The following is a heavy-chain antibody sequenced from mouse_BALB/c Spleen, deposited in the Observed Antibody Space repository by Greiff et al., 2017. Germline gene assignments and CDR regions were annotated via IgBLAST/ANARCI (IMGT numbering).Heavy chain of an antibody. CDR2: ISSGGSYT. V-gene: IGHV5-9-4*01. Sequence: EVQRVESGGGLVKPGGSLKLSCAASGFTFSSYAMSWVRQSPEKRLEWVAEISSGGSYTYYPDTVTGRFTISRDNAKNTLYLEMSSLRSEDTAMYYCASGGYDGNYFDYWGQGTTLTVSS. CDR3: ASGGYDGNYFDY. J-gene: IGHJ2*01. CDR1: GFTFSSYA. D-gene: IGHD2-2*01.